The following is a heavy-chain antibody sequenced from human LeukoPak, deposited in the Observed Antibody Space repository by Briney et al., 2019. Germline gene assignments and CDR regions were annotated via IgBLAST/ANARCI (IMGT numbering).Heavy chain of an antibody. Sequence: VSVKVSCKASGYTFTSYDINWVRQATGQGLEWMGWMNPNSGNTGYAQKFQGRVTITRNTSISTAYMELSSLRSEDTAVYYCARDWGSSWYPYDAFDIWGQGTMVTVSS. D-gene: IGHD6-13*01. V-gene: IGHV1-8*03. CDR1: GYTFTSYD. CDR2: MNPNSGNT. CDR3: ARDWGSSWYPYDAFDI. J-gene: IGHJ3*02.